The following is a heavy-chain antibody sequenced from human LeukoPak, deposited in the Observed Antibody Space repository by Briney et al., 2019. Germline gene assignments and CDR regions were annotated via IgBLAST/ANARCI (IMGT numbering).Heavy chain of an antibody. Sequence: GGSLRLSCAASEFTVSSNYMSWVRQAPGKGLEWVSVIYSGGSTYYADSVKGRFTISRDNSKNTLYLQMNSLRAEGTAVYYCAREKPGRYGNAFDIWGQGTMVTVSS. CDR1: EFTVSSNY. CDR2: IYSGGST. V-gene: IGHV3-66*01. CDR3: AREKPGRYGNAFDI. J-gene: IGHJ3*02. D-gene: IGHD3-10*01.